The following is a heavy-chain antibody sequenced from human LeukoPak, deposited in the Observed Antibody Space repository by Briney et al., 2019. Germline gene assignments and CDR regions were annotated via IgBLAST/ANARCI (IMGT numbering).Heavy chain of an antibody. CDR1: GFTFTTYA. CDR3: ARGNRVWFGDLSYYYYMDV. Sequence: SGGSLRLSCSASGFTFTTYAFHWVRLAPVKGLEWVATVSFDGTTKSYADPVKGRFTMARDSSKHTLYLKMNSLRAEDTAVYYCARGNRVWFGDLSYYYYMDVWGKGTTVTVSS. CDR2: VSFDGTTK. V-gene: IGHV3-30*04. D-gene: IGHD3-10*01. J-gene: IGHJ6*03.